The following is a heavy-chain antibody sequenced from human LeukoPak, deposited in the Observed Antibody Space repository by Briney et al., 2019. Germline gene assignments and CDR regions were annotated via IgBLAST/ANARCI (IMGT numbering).Heavy chain of an antibody. CDR2: INVNRGGT. V-gene: IGHV1-2*02. CDR1: GYTFTDYY. J-gene: IGHJ4*02. Sequence: GASVKVSCKASGYTFTDYYIHWVRQAPGQGLEWMGWINVNRGGTEYAPKFQGRVTMTSDTSINTAYMELSRLTSDDPAVYYCARGRLIGVPSGTQPPHDSWGQGSRVTVSS. CDR3: ARGRLIGVPSGTQPPHDS. D-gene: IGHD2-2*01.